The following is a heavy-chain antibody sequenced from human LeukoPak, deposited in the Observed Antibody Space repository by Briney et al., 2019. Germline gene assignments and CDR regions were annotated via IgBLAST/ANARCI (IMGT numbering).Heavy chain of an antibody. CDR1: GGSISSYY. V-gene: IGHV4-59*01. Sequence: PSETLSLTCTVSGGSISSYYWSWIRQPPGKGLEWIGYIYYSGSTYYNPSLKSRVTISVDTSKNQFSLKLSSVTAADTAVYYCARGLASSMYYFDYWGQGTLVTVSS. J-gene: IGHJ4*02. D-gene: IGHD2/OR15-2a*01. CDR2: IYYSGST. CDR3: ARGLASSMYYFDY.